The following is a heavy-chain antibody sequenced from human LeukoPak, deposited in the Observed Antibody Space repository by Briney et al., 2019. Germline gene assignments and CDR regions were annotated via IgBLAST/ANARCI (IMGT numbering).Heavy chain of an antibody. CDR3: ARGSPLAQGDI. J-gene: IGHJ3*02. Sequence: SETLSLTCAVYGGSFSGYYWSWIRQPPGKGLEWIGEINHSGSTNYNPPLKSRVTISVDTSKNQFSLKLSSVTAADTAVYYCARGSPLAQGDIWGQGTMVTVSS. CDR2: INHSGST. CDR1: GGSFSGYY. V-gene: IGHV4-34*01.